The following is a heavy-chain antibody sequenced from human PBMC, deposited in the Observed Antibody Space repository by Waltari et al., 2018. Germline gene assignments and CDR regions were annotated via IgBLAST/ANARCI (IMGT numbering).Heavy chain of an antibody. V-gene: IGHV4-59*01. CDR1: GGSLSGFY. CDR2: IFYTGNT. D-gene: IGHD2-2*01. CDR3: ARLGGDRFGSLRHCGPASCTTWIDP. Sequence: QLQESGPGLVKPSETLSLTCLVSGGSLSGFYCTWIRQPPGRGLEYIGYIFYTGNTNYNPSRKSRVIISVDTSKNQFSLKMRSLTAADTAVYYCARLGGDRFGSLRHCGPASCTTWIDPWGRGTLVTVSS. J-gene: IGHJ5*02.